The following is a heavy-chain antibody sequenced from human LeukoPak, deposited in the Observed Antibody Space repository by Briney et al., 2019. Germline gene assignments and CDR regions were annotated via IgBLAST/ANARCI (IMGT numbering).Heavy chain of an antibody. D-gene: IGHD6-13*01. J-gene: IGHJ4*02. CDR3: AKGWGAAGTSGRLNDY. Sequence: GGSLRLSCAASGFTFSSYDMNWVRQAPGKGLEWVSSISRSGASTYYADSVKGRFTISRDNAKNSLYLQMNSQRAEDTALYYCAKGWGAAGTSGRLNDYWGQGTLVTVSS. V-gene: IGHV3-23*01. CDR1: GFTFSSYD. CDR2: ISRSGAST.